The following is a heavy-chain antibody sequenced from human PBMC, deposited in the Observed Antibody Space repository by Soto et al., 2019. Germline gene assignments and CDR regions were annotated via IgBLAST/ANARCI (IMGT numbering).Heavy chain of an antibody. CDR3: ARRRSPDYGNWYFDY. CDR1: GGSISNSNCY. Sequence: SETLSLTCTVSGGSISNSNCYWAWIRQPPGKGLEWIGSIFSGGSTYYNPSLKSRVTISVDTSKNQFSLQLSSVTAADTAVYYCARRRSPDYGNWYFDYWGQATLVTVSS. V-gene: IGHV4-39*01. D-gene: IGHD4-17*01. J-gene: IGHJ4*02. CDR2: IFSGGST.